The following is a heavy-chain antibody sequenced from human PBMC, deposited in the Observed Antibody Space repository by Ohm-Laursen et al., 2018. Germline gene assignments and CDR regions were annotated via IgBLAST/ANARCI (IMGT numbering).Heavy chain of an antibody. Sequence: SDTLSLTCTVSGGSISSSSFYWGWIRQPPGKGLEWIGSVYYSGSTYYNPSLKSRVTISVDTSKSQFSLKLSSVTAADTAVYYCARTGADMIVHYYYGMDVWGQGTTVTVSS. CDR2: VYYSGST. J-gene: IGHJ6*02. CDR3: ARTGADMIVHYYYGMDV. D-gene: IGHD3-22*01. V-gene: IGHV4-39*01. CDR1: GGSISSSSFY.